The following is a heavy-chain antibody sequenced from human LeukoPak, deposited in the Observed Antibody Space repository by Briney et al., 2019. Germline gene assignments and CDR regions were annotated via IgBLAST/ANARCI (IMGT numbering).Heavy chain of an antibody. J-gene: IGHJ4*02. Sequence: SETLSLTCTVSGGSISSYYWSWIRQPPGKGLEWIGYIYYSGSTNYNPSLKSRVTVSVDTSKNQFSLKLSSVTAADTAVYYCARSRVYSSSWYGSHFDYWGQGTLVTVSS. CDR2: IYYSGST. D-gene: IGHD6-13*01. CDR1: GGSISSYY. CDR3: ARSRVYSSSWYGSHFDY. V-gene: IGHV4-59*08.